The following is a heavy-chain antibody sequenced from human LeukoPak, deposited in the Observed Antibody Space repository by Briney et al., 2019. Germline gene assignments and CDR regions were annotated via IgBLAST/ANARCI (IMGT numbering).Heavy chain of an antibody. Sequence: GASVKVSCKASGYTFTGYYMHWVRQAPGQGLEWMGWINPNSGGTNYAQKFQGRVTMTRDTSISTAYMELSRPRSDDTAVYYCARPYSSSWYSNWFDPWGQGTLVTVSS. V-gene: IGHV1-2*02. CDR3: ARPYSSSWYSNWFDP. CDR1: GYTFTGYY. J-gene: IGHJ5*02. D-gene: IGHD6-13*01. CDR2: INPNSGGT.